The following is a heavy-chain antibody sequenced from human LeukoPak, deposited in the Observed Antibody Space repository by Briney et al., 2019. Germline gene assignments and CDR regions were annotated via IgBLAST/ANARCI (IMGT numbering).Heavy chain of an antibody. CDR2: IWYDGSNQ. Sequence: GGSLRLSCAASGFTFSNYGMHWVRQAPGKGLEWVSVIWYDGSNQYYANSVKGRFTISRDVSKSTLYPQMNSLRAEDTAIYYCARDSGTGYLDYWGQGTLVTVSS. CDR3: ARDSGTGYLDY. J-gene: IGHJ4*02. V-gene: IGHV3-33*01. D-gene: IGHD1-1*01. CDR1: GFTFSNYG.